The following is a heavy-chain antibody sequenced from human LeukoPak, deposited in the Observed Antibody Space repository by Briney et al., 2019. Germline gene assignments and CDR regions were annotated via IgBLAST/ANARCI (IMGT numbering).Heavy chain of an antibody. Sequence: PGGSLRLSCAASGFTFSSYSMNWVRQAPGKGLEWVSSISSSSSYIYYADSVRGRFTISSDNAKNSLYLQMNSLRAEDTAVYYCARDLMTTVTTVDYWGQGTLVTVSS. CDR1: GFTFSSYS. D-gene: IGHD4-17*01. V-gene: IGHV3-21*01. J-gene: IGHJ4*02. CDR3: ARDLMTTVTTVDY. CDR2: ISSSSSYI.